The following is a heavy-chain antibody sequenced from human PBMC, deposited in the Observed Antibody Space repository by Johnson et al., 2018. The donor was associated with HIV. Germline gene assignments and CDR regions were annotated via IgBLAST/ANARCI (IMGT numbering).Heavy chain of an antibody. Sequence: QVQLVESGGGVVQPGRSLRLSCAASGFTFSSYAMHWVRQAPGKGLEWVAFIRYDGSNKYYADSVKGRFTISRDNSKNTLYLQMNSLRHEDTAVYYCARDQGELRRTHAFDIWGQGTMVTVSS. CDR2: IRYDGSNK. D-gene: IGHD1-14*01. J-gene: IGHJ3*02. CDR3: ARDQGELRRTHAFDI. CDR1: GFTFSSYA. V-gene: IGHV3-30*02.